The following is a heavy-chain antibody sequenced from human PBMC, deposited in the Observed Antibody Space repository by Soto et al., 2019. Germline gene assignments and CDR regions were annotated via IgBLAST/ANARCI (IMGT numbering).Heavy chain of an antibody. D-gene: IGHD3-22*01. CDR1: GYTFTSYG. CDR3: ARVRDYYGSSGYYVDY. Sequence: QVQLVQSGAEVKKPGASVKVSCKASGYTFTSYGISWVRQAPGQGLEWMGWISAYNGNTNYAQKLQGRVTMSTDTSPRAAYIELRSRRSHDTAVYYCARVRDYYGSSGYYVDYWGQGTPVTVSS. J-gene: IGHJ4*02. V-gene: IGHV1-18*01. CDR2: ISAYNGNT.